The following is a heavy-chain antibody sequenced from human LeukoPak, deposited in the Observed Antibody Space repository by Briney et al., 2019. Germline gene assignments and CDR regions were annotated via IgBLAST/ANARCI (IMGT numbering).Heavy chain of an antibody. Sequence: GGSLRLSCAASGFTFSSYWMHWVRQAPGKGLVWVSGIKSDGSSTSYADSVKGRFPVSRDNAKNTLYLQMNSLRAEDTAVYYCAREGRFLDRSPVDYWGQGSLVTVSS. CDR3: AREGRFLDRSPVDY. V-gene: IGHV3-74*01. J-gene: IGHJ4*02. CDR1: GFTFSSYW. D-gene: IGHD3/OR15-3a*01. CDR2: IKSDGSST.